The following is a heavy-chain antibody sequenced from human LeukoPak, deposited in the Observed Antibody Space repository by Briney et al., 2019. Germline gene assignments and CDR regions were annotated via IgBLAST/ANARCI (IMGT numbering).Heavy chain of an antibody. Sequence: SVKVSCKASGGTFSSYAISWVRQAPGQGLEWMGGIIPIFGTANYAQKFQGRVTITADESTSTAYMELSSLRSEDTAVYYCARDVYRCDSSGYHYWGQGTLVTVSS. J-gene: IGHJ4*02. CDR1: GGTFSSYA. D-gene: IGHD3-22*01. V-gene: IGHV1-69*13. CDR2: IIPIFGTA. CDR3: ARDVYRCDSSGYHY.